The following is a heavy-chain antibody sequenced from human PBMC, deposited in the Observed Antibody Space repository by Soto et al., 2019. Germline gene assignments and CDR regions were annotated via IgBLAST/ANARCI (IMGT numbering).Heavy chain of an antibody. Sequence: SVNVSCKASGGTFSSYAISWARQAPGQGLEWMGGIIPIFGTANYAQKFQGRVTITADESTSTAYMELSSLRSEDTAVYYCARDYPGYGCSGGSCYFFYWGQGTLVTVSS. CDR2: IIPIFGTA. D-gene: IGHD2-15*01. J-gene: IGHJ4*02. CDR1: GGTFSSYA. CDR3: ARDYPGYGCSGGSCYFFY. V-gene: IGHV1-69*13.